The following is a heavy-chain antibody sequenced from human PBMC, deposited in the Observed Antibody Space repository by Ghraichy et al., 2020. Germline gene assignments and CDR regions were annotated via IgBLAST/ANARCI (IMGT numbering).Heavy chain of an antibody. J-gene: IGHJ6*02. Sequence: SQTLSLTCTVSGGSIRRYYWNRIRLPAGKGLEWSGRIYISGSINYHPSLKSRVTMSLDTSKNQFSLKLSSVTAADTAVYYCASTYFDFWSDSSGYGMDVWGQGTTVTVS. CDR1: GGSIRRYY. D-gene: IGHD3-3*01. V-gene: IGHV4-4*07. CDR2: IYISGSI. CDR3: ASTYFDFWSDSSGYGMDV.